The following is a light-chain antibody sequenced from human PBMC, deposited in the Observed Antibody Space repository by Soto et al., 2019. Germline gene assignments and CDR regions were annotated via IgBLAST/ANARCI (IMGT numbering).Light chain of an antibody. Sequence: QSALTQPRSVSGSPGQSVTISCTGTSSDVGGYNYVSWYQQYPVKAPQVIIYEVSKRPSGVPDRFSGSKSGNTASLTISGLQAEDEADYYCCSYAGTYALWVFGGRTKLTVL. CDR2: EVS. CDR1: SSDVGGYNY. J-gene: IGLJ3*02. CDR3: CSYAGTYALWV. V-gene: IGLV2-11*01.